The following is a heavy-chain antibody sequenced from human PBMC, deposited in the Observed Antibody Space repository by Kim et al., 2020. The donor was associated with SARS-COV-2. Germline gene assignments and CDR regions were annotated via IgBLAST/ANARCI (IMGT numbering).Heavy chain of an antibody. D-gene: IGHD1-26*01. J-gene: IGHJ3*01. V-gene: IGHV3-9*01. Sequence: GGSLRLSCVASGLTLDDYAMHWVRQAPGKALEWVSGISWKSNNMAYADSVKGRFTISRDDAKNSLYLQMSSLREEDTALYYCTKDMFTNSWGYDAFEVWGQGKIVTVSS. CDR3: TKDMFTNSWGYDAFEV. CDR1: GLTLDDYA. CDR2: ISWKSNNM.